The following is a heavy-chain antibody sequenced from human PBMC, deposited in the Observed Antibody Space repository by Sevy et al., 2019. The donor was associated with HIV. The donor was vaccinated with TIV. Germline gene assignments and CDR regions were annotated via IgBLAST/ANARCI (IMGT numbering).Heavy chain of an antibody. CDR1: GFTFDDYT. J-gene: IGHJ6*03. D-gene: IGHD6-13*01. CDR3: AKDKRGYSGYSSSSSYYYYMDV. V-gene: IGHV3-43*01. CDR2: ISWDGGST. Sequence: GGSLRLSCAASGFTFDDYTMHWVRQAPGKGLEWVSLISWDGGSTYYADSVKGRFTISRDNSKNSLYLQMNSLRTEDTALYYCAKDKRGYSGYSSSSSYYYYMDVWGKGTTVTVSS.